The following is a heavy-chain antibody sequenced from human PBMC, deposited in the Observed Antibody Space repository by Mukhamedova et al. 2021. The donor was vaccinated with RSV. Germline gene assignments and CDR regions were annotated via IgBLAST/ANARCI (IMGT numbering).Heavy chain of an antibody. Sequence: HWVRQAPGERLEWMGWTNAGSGTTKYSQKFQGRVTIIRDTSASIAYMELSSLRSEDTAVYYCARSTHLIRGVFTDMDVWGQGTTV. CDR2: TNAGSGTT. D-gene: IGHD3-10*01. CDR3: ARSTHLIRGVFTDMDV. V-gene: IGHV1-3*01. J-gene: IGHJ6*02.